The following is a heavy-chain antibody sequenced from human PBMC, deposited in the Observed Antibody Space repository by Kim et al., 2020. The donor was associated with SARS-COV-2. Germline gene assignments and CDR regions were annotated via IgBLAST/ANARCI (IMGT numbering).Heavy chain of an antibody. CDR2: ITGSSSYT. J-gene: IGHJ4*02. D-gene: IGHD2-15*01. CDR1: GFTFSSYT. Sequence: GGSLRLSCAASGFTFSSYTMNWARQAPGKGLEWVSSITGSSSYTYYADSVKGRFTISRDNAKNSLYLQMNSLRAEDTAVYYCARDDIEDTVVAGAATQDYWGQGTLVTVSS. CDR3: ARDDIEDTVVAGAATQDY. V-gene: IGHV3-21*01.